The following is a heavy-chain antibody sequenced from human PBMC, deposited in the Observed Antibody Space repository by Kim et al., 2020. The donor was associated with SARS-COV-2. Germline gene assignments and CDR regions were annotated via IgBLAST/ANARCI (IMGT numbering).Heavy chain of an antibody. CDR3: ARDGPRNTWWFDP. V-gene: IGHV1-18*01. D-gene: IGHD3-16*01. Sequence: YAQKRQGGVTMTTDTSTSTAYMELRSLRSDDTAVYYCARDGPRNTWWFDPWGQGTLVTVSS. J-gene: IGHJ5*02.